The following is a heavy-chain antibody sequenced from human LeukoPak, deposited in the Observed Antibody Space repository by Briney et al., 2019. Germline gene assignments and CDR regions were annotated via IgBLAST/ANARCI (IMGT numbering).Heavy chain of an antibody. J-gene: IGHJ4*02. V-gene: IGHV3-30-3*01. CDR3: ARDRAYSGNDATYFDC. D-gene: IGHD5-12*01. CDR2: VSSEGSKK. Sequence: GGSLILSCAASGFISTNAWRSWVRQAPGKGVEWVAVVSSEGSKKFYADSVKGRFSISRDNSKNTLYLQMNSLRTEDTAVYYCARDRAYSGNDATYFDCWGQGTLVTVSS. CDR1: GFISTNAW.